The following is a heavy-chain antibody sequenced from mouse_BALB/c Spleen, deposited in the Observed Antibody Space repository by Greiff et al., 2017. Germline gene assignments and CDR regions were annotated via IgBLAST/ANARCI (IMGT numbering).Heavy chain of an antibody. Sequence: EVKLMESGAGLVQPGGSLKLSCAASGFTFSSYGMSWVSQTPDEGLEWVASISGGGSTYYTDHVKGRCTTSRDNARNILYLQMSSLRSEDTAMYFCARDCGNLSWFAYWGQGTLVTVSA. CDR3: ARDCGNLSWFAY. CDR1: GFTFSSYG. J-gene: IGHJ3*01. V-gene: IGHV5-6-5*01. CDR2: ISGGGST. D-gene: IGHD4-1*01.